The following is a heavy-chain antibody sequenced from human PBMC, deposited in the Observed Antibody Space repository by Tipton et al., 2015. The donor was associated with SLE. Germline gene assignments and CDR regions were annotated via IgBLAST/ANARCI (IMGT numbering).Heavy chain of an antibody. CDR2: IWYDGSNK. CDR1: GFTFSSYG. CDR3: AKQVSPHYGMDV. Sequence: SLRLPCAASGFTFSSYGMHWVRQAPGKGLEWVAVIWYDGSNKYYADSVKGRFTISRDNSKNTLYLQMNSLRTEDTAVYYCAKQVSPHYGMDVWGQGTTVTVSS. V-gene: IGHV3-30*18. J-gene: IGHJ6*02.